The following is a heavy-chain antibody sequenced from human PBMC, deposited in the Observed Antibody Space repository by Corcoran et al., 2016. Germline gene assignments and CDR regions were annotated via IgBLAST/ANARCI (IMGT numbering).Heavy chain of an antibody. CDR3: ARDHYDYYDSRGYNDY. CDR1: GFTFSSYS. J-gene: IGHJ4*02. V-gene: IGHV3-48*04. Sequence: EVQLVESGGGLVQPGGYLRLSCAASGFTFSSYSMNWVRQAPGKGLEWVSYIRSSSSTIYYADSVKGRFTISRDNAKNSMYLQMNSVRAEDTALYYCARDHYDYYDSRGYNDYWGQGTLVTVSS. CDR2: IRSSSSTI. D-gene: IGHD3-22*01.